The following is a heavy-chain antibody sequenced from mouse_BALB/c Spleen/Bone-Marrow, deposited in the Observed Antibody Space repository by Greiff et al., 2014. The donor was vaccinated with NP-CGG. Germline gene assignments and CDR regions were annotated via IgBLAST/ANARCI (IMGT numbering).Heavy chain of an antibody. CDR1: GYTFTDYV. D-gene: IGHD2-4*01. CDR2: IYPGSGST. Sequence: VQLVESGPELVKPGASVKMSCKASGYTFTDYVISWVKQRTGQGLEWIGEIYPGSGSTYYNVKFKGKATLTADKSSNTAYMQLSSLTSEDSAVYFCARYYDYDWYFDVWGAGTPVTVSS. J-gene: IGHJ1*01. V-gene: IGHV1-77*01. CDR3: ARYYDYDWYFDV.